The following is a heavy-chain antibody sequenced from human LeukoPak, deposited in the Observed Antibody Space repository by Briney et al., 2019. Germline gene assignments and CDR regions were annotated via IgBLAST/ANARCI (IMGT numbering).Heavy chain of an antibody. J-gene: IGHJ4*02. V-gene: IGHV3-48*04. CDR2: ISSSSSTI. CDR1: GFTFSSYS. CDR3: ARDHYYDSSGYFY. Sequence: GGSLRLSCAASGFTFSSYSMNWVRQAPGKGLEWVSYISSSSSTIYYADSVKGRFTISRDNAKNSLYLQMNSLRAEDTAVYYCARDHYYDSSGYFYWGQGTLVTVSS. D-gene: IGHD3-22*01.